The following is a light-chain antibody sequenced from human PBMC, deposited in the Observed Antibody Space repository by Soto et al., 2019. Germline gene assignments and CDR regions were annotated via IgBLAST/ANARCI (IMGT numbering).Light chain of an antibody. CDR3: QQFNSYPYT. CDR1: QGIISA. CDR2: DAS. V-gene: IGKV1-13*02. Sequence: AIQLTQSPSSLSASVGDRVTITCRASQGIISALAWYQQKPGKAPKLLIYDASSLESGVPSRFSGCGSGTDFTLTISSLQPEDFATYYCQQFNSYPYTFGQGTKLEIK. J-gene: IGKJ2*01.